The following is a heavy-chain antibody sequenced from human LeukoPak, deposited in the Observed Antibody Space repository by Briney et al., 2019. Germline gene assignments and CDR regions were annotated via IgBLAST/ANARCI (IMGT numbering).Heavy chain of an antibody. CDR3: AKQSLYDSSGHFHY. J-gene: IGHJ4*02. D-gene: IGHD3-22*01. CDR1: GFTFSSYA. Sequence: TGGSLRLSCAASGFTFSSYAMTWVHQAPGKGLEWVSTITGSGGYTYYADSVKGRFTISRDNSKNTLFLRMNSLRAEDTAVYFCAKQSLYDSSGHFHYWGQGTLVTVSS. V-gene: IGHV3-23*01. CDR2: ITGSGGYT.